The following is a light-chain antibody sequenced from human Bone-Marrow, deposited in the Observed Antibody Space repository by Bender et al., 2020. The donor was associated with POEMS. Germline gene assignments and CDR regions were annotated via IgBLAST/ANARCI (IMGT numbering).Light chain of an antibody. CDR3: CSYAGSSTAV. CDR1: SSDVGTYSL. CDR2: EGS. J-gene: IGLJ3*02. V-gene: IGLV2-23*01. Sequence: QSALTQARSVSGSPGQSVTISCTGTSSDVGTYSLVSWYQQHPGKAPKLMIYEGSNRPSGVSNRFSASKSGNTASLTISGLQADDEADYYCCSYAGSSTAVFGGGTKLTVL.